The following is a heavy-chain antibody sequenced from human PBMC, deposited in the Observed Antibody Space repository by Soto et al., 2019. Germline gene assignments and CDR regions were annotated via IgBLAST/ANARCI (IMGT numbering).Heavy chain of an antibody. Sequence: ASVKVSCKASGYTFTSYYMHWVRQAPGQGLEWMGIINPSGGSTSYAQKFQGRVTMTRDTSTSTVYMELSSLRSEDTAVYYCARSGAYYDSSGYLPNWFDPWGQGTLVTVSS. V-gene: IGHV1-46*01. CDR1: GYTFTSYY. CDR3: ARSGAYYDSSGYLPNWFDP. CDR2: INPSGGST. D-gene: IGHD3-22*01. J-gene: IGHJ5*02.